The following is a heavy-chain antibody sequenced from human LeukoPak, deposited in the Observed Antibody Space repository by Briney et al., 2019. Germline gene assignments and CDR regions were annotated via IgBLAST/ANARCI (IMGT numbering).Heavy chain of an antibody. CDR3: ARCGTPNNYYYGGMDV. J-gene: IGHJ6*02. CDR2: ISISSNYT. V-gene: IGHV3-11*03. Sequence: GGSLRLSCAASGLTLSDYYMSWIRQAPGKGLEWLAYISISSNYTNYADSVKGRFTISRDNAKNSLYLQMNGLSAEDTAVYYCARCGTPNNYYYGGMDVWGQGTTVTVSS. D-gene: IGHD1-26*01. CDR1: GLTLSDYY.